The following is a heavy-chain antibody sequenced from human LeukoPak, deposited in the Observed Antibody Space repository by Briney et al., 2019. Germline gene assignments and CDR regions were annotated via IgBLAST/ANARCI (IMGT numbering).Heavy chain of an antibody. CDR3: ARGRLGGSLLLGNWYFDL. D-gene: IGHD3-10*01. Sequence: ASVRVSCKASGYTFTTYDVTWLRQSTGQGLEWLGSMNPKSSDTAFAQKFQPRLTTSTNNSLTTTYMDLSGLTSEDTGVYYCARGRLGGSLLLGNWYFDLWGRGTLVTVSS. V-gene: IGHV1-8*03. J-gene: IGHJ2*01. CDR2: MNPKSSDT. CDR1: GYTFTTYD.